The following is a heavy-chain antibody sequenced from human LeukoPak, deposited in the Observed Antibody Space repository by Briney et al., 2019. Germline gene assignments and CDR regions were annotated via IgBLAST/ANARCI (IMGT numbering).Heavy chain of an antibody. CDR1: EFTFSSHG. J-gene: IGHJ6*03. CDR3: AKDGVILAPGIYWYMDV. D-gene: IGHD3-16*02. V-gene: IGHV3-30*02. CDR2: IQYDGRNK. Sequence: GGSLRLSCVASEFTFSSHGMHWVRQAPGKGLEWVAFIQYDGRNKYYADSVKGRFTISRDNSKNTLYLQMNSLRAEDTAVFYCAKDGVILAPGIYWYMDVWGGGTTVTVSS.